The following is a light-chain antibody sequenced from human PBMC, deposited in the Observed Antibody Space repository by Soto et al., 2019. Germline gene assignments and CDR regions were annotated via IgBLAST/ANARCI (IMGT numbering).Light chain of an antibody. V-gene: IGKV2-28*01. CDR3: MQVLQTPHT. Sequence: EIVMTQSPLSLPVTPGEPASISCRSSQNLLHSNGRNYLDWYLQKPGQSPQLLIYLGSNRASGVSDRFSGSGSGTDFTLKISRTEAEDVGVYYCMQVLQTPHTFGQGTNLEIK. J-gene: IGKJ2*01. CDR2: LGS. CDR1: QNLLHSNGRNY.